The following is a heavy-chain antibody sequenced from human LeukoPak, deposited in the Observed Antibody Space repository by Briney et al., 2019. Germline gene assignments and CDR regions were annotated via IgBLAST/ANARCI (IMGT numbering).Heavy chain of an antibody. J-gene: IGHJ2*01. V-gene: IGHV3-7*01. D-gene: IGHD1-26*01. CDR1: GFTFSSYW. CDR3: ARDLGSYYGWYFDL. CDR2: IKQDGSEK. Sequence: PGGSLRLSCAASGFTFSSYWMSWVRQAPGKGLERVANIKQDGSEKYYVDSVKGRFTISRDNAKNSLHLQMNSLRVEDTAVYYCARDLGSYYGWYFDLWGRGTLVTVSS.